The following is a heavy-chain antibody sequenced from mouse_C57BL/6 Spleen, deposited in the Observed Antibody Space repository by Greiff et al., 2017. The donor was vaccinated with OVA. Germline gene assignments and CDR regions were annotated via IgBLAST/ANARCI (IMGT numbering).Heavy chain of an antibody. CDR2: IHPNSGST. CDR3: ARGGDGYYRYFDV. J-gene: IGHJ1*03. D-gene: IGHD2-3*01. V-gene: IGHV1-64*01. CDR1: GYPFTSYW. Sequence: QVQLQQPGAELVKPGASVKLSCKASGYPFTSYWMHWVKQRPGQGLEWIGMIHPNSGSTNYNEKFKSKATLTVDKSSSTAYMQLSSLTSEDSAVYYCARGGDGYYRYFDVWGTGTTVTVSS.